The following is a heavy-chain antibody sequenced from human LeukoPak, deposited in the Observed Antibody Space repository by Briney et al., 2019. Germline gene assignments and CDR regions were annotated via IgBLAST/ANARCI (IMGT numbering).Heavy chain of an antibody. Sequence: GGSLRLSCAASGFTFSDYYMSWIRQAPGKGLEWVSYISSSGSTIYYADSVKGRFTISRDNAKNSLYLQMNSLRAEDTAAYYCARQDYYDSSGYNDAFDIWGQGTMVTVSS. V-gene: IGHV3-11*01. CDR1: GFTFSDYY. CDR3: ARQDYYDSSGYNDAFDI. D-gene: IGHD3-22*01. J-gene: IGHJ3*02. CDR2: ISSSGSTI.